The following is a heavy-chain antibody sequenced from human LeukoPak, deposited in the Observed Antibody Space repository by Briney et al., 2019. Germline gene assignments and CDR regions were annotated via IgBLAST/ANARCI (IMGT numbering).Heavy chain of an antibody. CDR3: ARHVVVGAIVDY. V-gene: IGHV4-39*01. D-gene: IGHD1-26*01. Sequence: PSETLSLTCTVSGGSISSISYYWGRICRPPGKGREWIGSIYYSGSTYYNPSLKSRVTISVDTSKNQFSLKLSSVTAADTAVYYCARHVVVGAIVDYWGQGTLVTVSS. J-gene: IGHJ4*02. CDR1: GGSISSISYY. CDR2: IYYSGST.